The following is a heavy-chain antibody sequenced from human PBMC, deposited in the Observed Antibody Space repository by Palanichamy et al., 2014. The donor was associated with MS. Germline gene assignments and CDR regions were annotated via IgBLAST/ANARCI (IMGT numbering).Heavy chain of an antibody. V-gene: IGHV3-30*18. CDR3: AKGTTDFGVAIDY. Sequence: EWVAVISYDGSNKYYADSVKGRFTISRDNSKNTLYLQMNSLRAEDTAVYYCAKGTTDFGVAIDYWGQGTLVTVSS. CDR2: ISYDGSNK. J-gene: IGHJ4*02. D-gene: IGHD3-3*01.